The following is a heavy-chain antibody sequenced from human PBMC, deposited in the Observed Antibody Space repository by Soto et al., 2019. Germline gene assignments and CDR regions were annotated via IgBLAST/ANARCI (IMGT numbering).Heavy chain of an antibody. V-gene: IGHV4-39*01. Sequence: SETLSLTCTVSGGSISSSSYYWGWIRQPPGKGLEWIGSIYYSGSTYYNPSLKSRVTISVDTSKNQFSLKLSSVTAADTAVYYCARVPRTYYDYIWGSYRPLYFDYWGQGTLVTVSS. CDR2: IYYSGST. D-gene: IGHD3-16*02. J-gene: IGHJ4*02. CDR1: GGSISSSSYY. CDR3: ARVPRTYYDYIWGSYRPLYFDY.